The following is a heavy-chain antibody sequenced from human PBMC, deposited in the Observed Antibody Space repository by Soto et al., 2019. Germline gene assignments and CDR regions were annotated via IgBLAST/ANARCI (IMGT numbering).Heavy chain of an antibody. D-gene: IGHD3-22*01. J-gene: IGHJ4*02. CDR1: GFTFSSYA. CDR2: ISYDGSNK. Sequence: QVQLVESGGGVVQPGRSLRLSCAASGFTFSSYAMHWVRQAPGKGLEWVAVISYDGSNKYYADSVKGRFTISRDNSKNTLYLQMNSLRAEDTAVYYCARAYERITMIVVGYWGQGTLVTVSS. CDR3: ARAYERITMIVVGY. V-gene: IGHV3-30-3*01.